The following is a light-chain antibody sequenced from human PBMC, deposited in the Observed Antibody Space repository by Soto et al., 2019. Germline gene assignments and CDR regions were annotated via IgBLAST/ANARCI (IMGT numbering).Light chain of an antibody. Sequence: DVQMTQSPSSLSASVGDRVTITCQASQDIRECLNWYQQKPGKAPRLLIYDASSLETGVPSRFSGSGSGTDFTFTISSLLPEDIGTYYCQQYDDLPPRTFGGGTKVELK. CDR2: DAS. J-gene: IGKJ4*01. V-gene: IGKV1-33*01. CDR1: QDIREC. CDR3: QQYDDLPPRT.